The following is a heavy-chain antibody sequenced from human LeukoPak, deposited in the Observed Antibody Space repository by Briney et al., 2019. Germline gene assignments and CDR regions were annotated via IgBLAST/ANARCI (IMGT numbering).Heavy chain of an antibody. CDR1: GFTFSSYA. D-gene: IGHD2-2*01. J-gene: IGHJ6*02. CDR2: ISGSGGST. V-gene: IGHV3-23*01. Sequence: PRGSLRLSCAASGFTFSSYAMSWVRQAPGQGLEGVSAISGSGGSTYYADSVKGRFTISRDNSKNTLYLQMNSLRAEDTAVYYCANPQVVPAASPYGMDVWGQGATVTVSS. CDR3: ANPQVVPAASPYGMDV.